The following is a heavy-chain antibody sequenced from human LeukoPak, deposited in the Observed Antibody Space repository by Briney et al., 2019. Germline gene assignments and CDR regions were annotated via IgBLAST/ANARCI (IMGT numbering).Heavy chain of an antibody. V-gene: IGHV3-23*01. D-gene: IGHD1-14*01. Sequence: GGSLRLSCAASGFTFSSYAMSWVRQAPGKGLEWVSAISSSGDLTYYADSVKGQFIISRDTSRNTLYLQMNSLRAEDAALYYCAKRLGTTRVFDYWGQGTLVAVSS. CDR3: AKRLGTTRVFDY. J-gene: IGHJ4*02. CDR2: ISSSGDLT. CDR1: GFTFSSYA.